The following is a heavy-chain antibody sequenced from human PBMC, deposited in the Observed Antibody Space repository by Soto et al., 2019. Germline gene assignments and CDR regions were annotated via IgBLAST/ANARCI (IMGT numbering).Heavy chain of an antibody. V-gene: IGHV1-69*02. D-gene: IGHD6-13*01. CDR2: VLPFLDIT. CDR1: GDTFSIYT. J-gene: IGHJ4*02. CDR3: ARDRDNSNWPNFDS. Sequence: QVQLVQSGSEVKKPGSSVRVSCKTSGDTFSIYTISWVRQAPGQGLEWMGRVLPFLDITSYSQRFQGRVTITADRSKTTAYMELTSLRSEDTAVSYCARDRDNSNWPNFDSWGQGTRVTVSS.